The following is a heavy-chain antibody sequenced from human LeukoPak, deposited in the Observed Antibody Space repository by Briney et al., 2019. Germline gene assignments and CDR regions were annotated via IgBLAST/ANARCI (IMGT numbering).Heavy chain of an antibody. CDR3: ARELRAIFGDWYFDL. CDR1: GFTFSSYS. Sequence: PGGSLRLSCAASGFTFSSYSMNWVRQAPGKGLEWVSSISSSSSYIYYADSVKGRFTISRDNAKNSLYLQMNSLRAEDTAVYYCARELRAIFGDWYFDLWGRGTLVTVSS. D-gene: IGHD3-3*01. V-gene: IGHV3-21*04. J-gene: IGHJ2*01. CDR2: ISSSSSYI.